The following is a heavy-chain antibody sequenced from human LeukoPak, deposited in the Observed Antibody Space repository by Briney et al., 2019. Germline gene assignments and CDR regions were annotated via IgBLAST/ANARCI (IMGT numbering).Heavy chain of an antibody. CDR3: ARDRFLEDTGGAFDI. V-gene: IGHV1-2*02. D-gene: IGHD3-3*01. CDR2: INPNSGGT. CDR1: GYTFTGYY. J-gene: IGHJ3*02. Sequence: GASVKVSCKASGYTFTGYYMHWVRQVPGQGLEWMGWINPNSGGTNYAQKFQGRVTMTRDTSISTAYMELSRLRSDDTAVYYCARDRFLEDTGGAFDIWGQGTMVTVSS.